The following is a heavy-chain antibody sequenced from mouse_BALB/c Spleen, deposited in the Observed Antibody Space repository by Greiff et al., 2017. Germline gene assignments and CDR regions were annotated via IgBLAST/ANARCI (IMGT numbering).Heavy chain of an antibody. CDR3: TRGGGYFYAMDY. Sequence: QVQLQQPGAELVRPGASVKLSCKASGYTFTSYWINWVKQRPGQGLEWIGNIYPSDSYTNYNQKFKDKATLTVDKSSSTAYMQLSSPTSEDSAVYYCTRGGGYFYAMDYWGQGTSVTVSS. CDR1: GYTFTSYW. D-gene: IGHD2-3*01. J-gene: IGHJ4*01. CDR2: IYPSDSYT. V-gene: IGHV1-69*02.